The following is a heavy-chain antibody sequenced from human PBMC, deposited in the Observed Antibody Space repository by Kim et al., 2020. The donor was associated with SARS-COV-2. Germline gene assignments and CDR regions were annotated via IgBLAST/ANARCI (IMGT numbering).Heavy chain of an antibody. V-gene: IGHV3-30*18. J-gene: IGHJ6*02. D-gene: IGHD3-3*01. Sequence: GGSLRLSCAASGFTFSSYGMHWVRQAPGKGLEWVAVISYDGSNKYYADSVKGRFTISRDNSKNTLYLQMNSLRAEETAVYYWAKDLRRFLEWLSVHYGMDVWGQGTTVTVSS. CDR1: GFTFSSYG. CDR2: ISYDGSNK. CDR3: AKDLRRFLEWLSVHYGMDV.